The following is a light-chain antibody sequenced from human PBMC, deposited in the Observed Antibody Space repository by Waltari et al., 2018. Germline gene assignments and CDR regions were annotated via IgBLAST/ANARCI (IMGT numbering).Light chain of an antibody. CDR2: KAS. CDR3: QQYYTYPLT. J-gene: IGKJ4*01. V-gene: IGKV1-5*03. CDR1: QSISSW. Sequence: CRASQSISSWLALYQQKPGKAPKLLIYKASTLEGGVPSRFSGIGSGTDFTLTISSLQPDDSAAYYCQQYYTYPLTFGGGTKVEIK.